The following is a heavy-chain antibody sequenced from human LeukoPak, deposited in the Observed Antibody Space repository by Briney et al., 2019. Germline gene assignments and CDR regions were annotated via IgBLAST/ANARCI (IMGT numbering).Heavy chain of an antibody. CDR2: ISGDSRYI. Sequence: GGSLRLSCAASGFTFSSYSMNWVRQAPGKGLEWVSAISGDSRYIYYADSVRGRFTISRDNAENSLYLQMNSLRVEDTAVYYCARAPTVLVGYCSSSSCQAGYWGQGTLVTVSS. D-gene: IGHD2-2*01. CDR1: GFTFSSYS. CDR3: ARAPTVLVGYCSSSSCQAGY. V-gene: IGHV3-21*01. J-gene: IGHJ4*02.